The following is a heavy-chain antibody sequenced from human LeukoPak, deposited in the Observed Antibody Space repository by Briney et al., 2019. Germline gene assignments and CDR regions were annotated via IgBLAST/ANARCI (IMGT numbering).Heavy chain of an antibody. V-gene: IGHV3-23*01. CDR1: GLTFSSYA. Sequence: GGSLRLSCAASGLTFSSYAMSWVRQAPGKGLEWVSGISGSGGSTYYADSAKGRFTISRDNSKNTLYLQMNSLRAEDTAVYYYAKVPYYDFWSGYSVFDYWGQGTLVTVSS. J-gene: IGHJ4*02. D-gene: IGHD3-3*01. CDR2: ISGSGGST. CDR3: AKVPYYDFWSGYSVFDY.